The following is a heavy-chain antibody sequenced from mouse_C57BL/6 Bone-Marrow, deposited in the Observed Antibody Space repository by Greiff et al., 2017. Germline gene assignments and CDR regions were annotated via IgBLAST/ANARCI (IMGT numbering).Heavy chain of an antibody. D-gene: IGHD3-3*01. CDR1: GYTFTSYG. V-gene: IGHV1-81*01. Sequence: VQLQESGAELARPGASVKLSCKASGYTFTSYGISWVKQRTGQGLEWIGEIYPRSGNTYYNEKFKGKATLTADKSSSTAYMELRSLTSEDSAVYFCARREGPGYFGYWGQGTTLTVSS. CDR2: IYPRSGNT. J-gene: IGHJ2*01. CDR3: ARREGPGYFGY.